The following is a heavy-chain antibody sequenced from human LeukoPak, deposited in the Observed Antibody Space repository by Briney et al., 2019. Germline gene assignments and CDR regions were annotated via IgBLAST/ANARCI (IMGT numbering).Heavy chain of an antibody. Sequence: PGWSLRLSCAASGFTFSSYAMGWLRQAPGKGGEWVSAISGRCGSTYYAGAVQGGFTISRDNSKNTLYLQMNSLRAEDTAVYYCANNDYGDHDYWGQGTLVTVSS. CDR1: GFTFSSYA. CDR3: ANNDYGDHDY. V-gene: IGHV3-23*01. D-gene: IGHD4-17*01. CDR2: ISGRCGST. J-gene: IGHJ4*02.